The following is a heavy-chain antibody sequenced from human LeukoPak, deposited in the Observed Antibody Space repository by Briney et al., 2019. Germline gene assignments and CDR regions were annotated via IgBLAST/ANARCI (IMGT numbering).Heavy chain of an antibody. CDR3: ARVTPPYYAFDI. Sequence: ASVKVSCKASGYTFTGYYMHWVRQAPGQGLEWMGWINPNSGGTNYAQKFQGRVTMTRDTSISTAYMELSRLRSDDTAVYYCARVTPPYYAFDIWGQGTMVTVSS. J-gene: IGHJ3*02. CDR1: GYTFTGYY. V-gene: IGHV1-2*02. D-gene: IGHD1-26*01. CDR2: INPNSGGT.